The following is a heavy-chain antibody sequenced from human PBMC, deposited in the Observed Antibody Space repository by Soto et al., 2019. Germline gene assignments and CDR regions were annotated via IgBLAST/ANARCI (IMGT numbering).Heavy chain of an antibody. J-gene: IGHJ4*02. D-gene: IGHD6-13*01. CDR2: CTPSSSSI. V-gene: IGHV3-21*01. CDR3: ARDAASSLDH. Sequence: GSLRLSCAASGFTFKLYTMHWVRLAPGKGLEWVSFCTPSSSSISYADSVEGRFTISRDNARNSLYLQIHNLRAEDTAVYYCARDAASSLDHWGQGTLVTVSS. CDR1: GFTFKLYT.